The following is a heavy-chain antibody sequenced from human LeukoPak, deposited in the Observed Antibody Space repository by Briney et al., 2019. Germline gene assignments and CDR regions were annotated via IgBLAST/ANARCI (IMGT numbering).Heavy chain of an antibody. Sequence: SETLSLTCAVYGGSFSGYYWSWIRQPPGKGLVWIGEINHSGSTNYNPSLKSRVTISVDTSKNQFSLKLSSVTAADTAVYYCANYGDSSFDYWGQGTLVTVSS. CDR3: ANYGDSSFDY. D-gene: IGHD4-17*01. CDR1: GGSFSGYY. V-gene: IGHV4-34*01. J-gene: IGHJ4*02. CDR2: INHSGST.